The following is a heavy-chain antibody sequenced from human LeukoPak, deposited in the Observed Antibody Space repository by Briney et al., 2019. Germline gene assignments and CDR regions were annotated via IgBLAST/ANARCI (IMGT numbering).Heavy chain of an antibody. CDR1: GFTFSSYS. CDR2: ISSSSSYI. Sequence: GGSLRLSCAASGFTFSSYSMNWVRQATRKWLEWVSSISSSSSYIYYADSVKGRFTISRDNAKNSLYLQMNSLRAEDTAVYYCAPGGYGSGSYYFQHWGQGTLVTVSS. D-gene: IGHD3-10*01. J-gene: IGHJ1*01. CDR3: APGGYGSGSYYFQH. V-gene: IGHV3-21*01.